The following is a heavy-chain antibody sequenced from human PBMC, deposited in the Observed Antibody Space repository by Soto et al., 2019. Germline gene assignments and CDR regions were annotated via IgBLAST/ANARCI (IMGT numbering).Heavy chain of an antibody. CDR3: ARHDFSGGSCYSNWFDP. V-gene: IGHV4-59*08. J-gene: IGHJ5*02. Sequence: SETLSLTCTVSGGSISSYYWSWIRQPPGKGLEWIGYIYYSGSTNYNPSLKSRVTISVDTSKNQFSLKLSSVTAADTAVYYCARHDFSGGSCYSNWFDPWGQGTLVTVSS. CDR1: GGSISSYY. CDR2: IYYSGST. D-gene: IGHD2-15*01.